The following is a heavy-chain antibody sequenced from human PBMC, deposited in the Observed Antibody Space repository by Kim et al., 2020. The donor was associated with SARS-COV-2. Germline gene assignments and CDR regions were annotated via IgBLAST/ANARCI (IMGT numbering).Heavy chain of an antibody. Sequence: GGSLRLSCAASGFTFDDYAMHWVRQAPGKGLEWVSGMSWNSGSIGYADSVKGRFTISRDNAKNPLYLQMNSLRAEDTALYYCAKDDGMDVWGQGTTVTVSS. CDR2: MSWNSGSI. CDR3: AKDDGMDV. J-gene: IGHJ6*01. V-gene: IGHV3-9*01. CDR1: GFTFDDYA.